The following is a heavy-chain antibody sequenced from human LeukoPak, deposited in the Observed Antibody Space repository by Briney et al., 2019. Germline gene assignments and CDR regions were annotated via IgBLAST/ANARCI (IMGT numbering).Heavy chain of an antibody. J-gene: IGHJ4*02. D-gene: IGHD4-17*01. Sequence: ASVNVSCKSSEYTFTGYYMHWVRQAPGQGLGWMGWINPNSGGTNYAQKFQGRVTMTRDTSISTAYMELSRLRSDDTAVYYCASRDRTVTTDFDYWGRGTLVTVSS. CDR2: INPNSGGT. CDR3: ASRDRTVTTDFDY. CDR1: EYTFTGYY. V-gene: IGHV1-2*02.